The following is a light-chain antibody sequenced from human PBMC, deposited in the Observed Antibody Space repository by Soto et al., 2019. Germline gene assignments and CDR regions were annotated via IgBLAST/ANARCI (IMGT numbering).Light chain of an antibody. CDR2: GAS. CDR3: QQDGNSPLT. J-gene: IGKJ4*01. CDR1: QSISARN. V-gene: IGKV3-20*01. Sequence: TLLTQSPGTLSLSPGESATLFCRASQSISARNLAWYQQKPGQPPRLLVYGASYRATGIQDRFTGSGSGTDFTLTISRLEPEDSAMFYCQQDGNSPLTFGGGTKVEIK.